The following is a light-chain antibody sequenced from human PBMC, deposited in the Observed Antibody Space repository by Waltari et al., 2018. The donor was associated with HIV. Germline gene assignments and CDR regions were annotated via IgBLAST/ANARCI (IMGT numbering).Light chain of an antibody. CDR3: CSYAGSYSVV. J-gene: IGLJ2*01. CDR1: SSAVGGYNY. CDR2: DVS. Sequence: QSALTQPRSVSGSPGQSVTIPCTGTSSAVGGYNYVSWYQQHPGKAPKLMIYDVSKRPSGVPDRFSGSKSGNTASLTISGLQAEDEADYYCCSYAGSYSVVFGGGTKLTVL. V-gene: IGLV2-11*01.